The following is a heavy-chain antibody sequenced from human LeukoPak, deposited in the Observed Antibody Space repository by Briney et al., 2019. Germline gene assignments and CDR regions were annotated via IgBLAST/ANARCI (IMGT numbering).Heavy chain of an antibody. Sequence: ASVKISCKASGYIFTKYGFTWVRQAPGQGLEWMGWISAYDGYTNHAQKFQGRVTMTTDASTSTAYMELRSLRSDDTAVYYCARVSGSIVARSAWFDSWGQGTLVTVSS. J-gene: IGHJ5*01. CDR2: ISAYDGYT. D-gene: IGHD6-6*01. CDR3: ARVSGSIVARSAWFDS. CDR1: GYIFTKYG. V-gene: IGHV1-18*01.